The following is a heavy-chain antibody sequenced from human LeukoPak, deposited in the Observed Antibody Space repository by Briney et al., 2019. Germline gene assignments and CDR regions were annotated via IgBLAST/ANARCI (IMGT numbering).Heavy chain of an antibody. CDR1: GDSINSLDL. J-gene: IGHJ4*02. CDR2: MYLSGTT. CDR3: AGLVGRYSSGLYYYYFDY. V-gene: IGHV4-4*02. Sequence: PSGTLSLTCTVSGDSINSLDLWGWVRQPPGKGLEWIGEMYLSGTTHSNPSVKSRVTISIDKSKNQFFLNLSSVTAADTAVYYCAGLVGRYSSGLYYYYFDYWGQGTLATVSS. D-gene: IGHD3-22*01.